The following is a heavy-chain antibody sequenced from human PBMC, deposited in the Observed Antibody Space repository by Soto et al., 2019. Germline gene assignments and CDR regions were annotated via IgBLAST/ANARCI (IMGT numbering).Heavy chain of an antibody. Sequence: QVQLMQSGTEVKEPGASVNLSCKASGYTFSSFYIHWVRQAPGQGLEWVGIMNPSGDRTNYAQNFEGRVPMTRDTATSTVYIELSSLRSEDTAVYYCARGRGNSGDDIQEDGFDVWGQGTMVTVS. J-gene: IGHJ3*01. V-gene: IGHV1-46*01. CDR2: MNPSGDRT. CDR3: ARGRGNSGDDIQEDGFDV. D-gene: IGHD5-12*01. CDR1: GYTFSSFY.